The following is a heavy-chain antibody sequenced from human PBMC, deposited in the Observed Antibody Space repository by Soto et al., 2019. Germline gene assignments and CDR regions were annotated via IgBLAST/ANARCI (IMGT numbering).Heavy chain of an antibody. Sequence: EVQLVQSGGGLVQPGGSLRLSCVGSGFTFTDFYMNWVRQAPGKGLEWVANIRADGSETNYVESVKGRFITYRDNDKNSLFLQMNSLRADDTAVYYCAGWGGQDYNYWGQVILVSVSS. CDR1: GFTFTDFY. D-gene: IGHD4-4*01. CDR2: IRADGSET. J-gene: IGHJ4*02. V-gene: IGHV3-7*03. CDR3: AGWGGQDYNY.